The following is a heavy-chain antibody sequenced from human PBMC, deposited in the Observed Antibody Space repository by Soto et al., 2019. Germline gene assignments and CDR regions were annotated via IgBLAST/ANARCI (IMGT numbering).Heavy chain of an antibody. Sequence: QLPLQESGPGLVKPSETLSLPCSDSGGSINSDNYYWGWIRQPPGKGLEWIGSIYYRGNTYYNPSLKTRVTISLDKSKSQFSLKLNSVTAADSAVYFCARLEGLATISSDFDSWGQGTLLTVSS. V-gene: IGHV4-39*01. CDR2: IYYRGNT. CDR1: GGSINSDNYY. CDR3: ARLEGLATISSDFDS. D-gene: IGHD6-6*01. J-gene: IGHJ4*02.